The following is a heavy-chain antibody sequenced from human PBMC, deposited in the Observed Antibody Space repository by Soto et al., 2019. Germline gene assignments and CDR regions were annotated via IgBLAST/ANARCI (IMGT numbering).Heavy chain of an antibody. D-gene: IGHD3-10*01. V-gene: IGHV4-31*03. CDR2: IYYSGST. Sequence: SETLSLTCTVSGGSISSGGYYWSWIRQHPGKGLEWIGYIYYSGSTYYNPSLKSRVTISVDTSKNQFSLKLSSVTAADTAVYYCARDSMVRGVIYGMDVWGQATTVTVSS. CDR1: GGSISSGGYY. J-gene: IGHJ6*02. CDR3: ARDSMVRGVIYGMDV.